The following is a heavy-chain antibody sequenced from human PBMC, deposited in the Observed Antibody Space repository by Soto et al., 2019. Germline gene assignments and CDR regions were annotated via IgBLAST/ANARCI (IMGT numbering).Heavy chain of an antibody. D-gene: IGHD3-9*01. CDR1: GFTFSDYY. CDR2: ISSSSSST. CDR3: AREPKPVRYFGWTPPSQFDP. J-gene: IGHJ5*02. V-gene: IGHV3-11*05. Sequence: GGSLSLSCAASGFTFSDYYMSWIRQAPGKGLEWISYISSSSSSTYYAASVKGRFTISRNNDNNSPHQQINILSADAAAEYCVAREPKPVRYFGWTPPSQFDPWGQGTLVTVSS.